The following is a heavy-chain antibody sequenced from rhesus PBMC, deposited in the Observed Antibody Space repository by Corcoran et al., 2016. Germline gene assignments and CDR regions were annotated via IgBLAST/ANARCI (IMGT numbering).Heavy chain of an antibody. Sequence: QVQLQESGPGLVKPSETLSLTCTVSGASISINWWSWIRPVPGKGLEWVGGINGNSGSTNYNPPLKSRVTISKDASKNQLSLMLSSVTAADTAMYHCARGQAATPFDYWGQGVLVTVSS. D-gene: IGHD4-29*01. J-gene: IGHJ4*01. CDR1: GASISINW. CDR2: INGNSGST. CDR3: ARGQAATPFDY. V-gene: IGHV4-80*01.